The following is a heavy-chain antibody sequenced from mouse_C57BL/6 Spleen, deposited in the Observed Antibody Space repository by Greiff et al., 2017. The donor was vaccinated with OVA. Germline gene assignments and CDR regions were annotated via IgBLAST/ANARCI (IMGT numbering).Heavy chain of an antibody. Sequence: EVQLVESGGGLVKPGGSLKLSCAASGFTFSDYGMHWVRQAPEKGLEWVAYISSGSSTIYYADTVKGRFTISRDNAKNTLFLQMTSLRSEDTAMYYCANLNWPLDYWGQGTTLTVSS. J-gene: IGHJ2*01. V-gene: IGHV5-17*01. CDR3: ANLNWPLDY. D-gene: IGHD4-1*02. CDR2: ISSGSSTI. CDR1: GFTFSDYG.